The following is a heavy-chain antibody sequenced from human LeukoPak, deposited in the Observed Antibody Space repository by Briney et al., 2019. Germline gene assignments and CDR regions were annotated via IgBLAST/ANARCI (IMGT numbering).Heavy chain of an antibody. D-gene: IGHD2-15*01. Sequence: APVKVSSKASGYTFTSYGISWVRQAPGQGLEWMGWISAYNGNTNYAQKLQGRVTMTTDTSTSTAYMELRSLRSDDTAVYYCARMTKGGYCSGGSCYSSYYYGMDVWGQGTTVTVSS. CDR3: ARMTKGGYCSGGSCYSSYYYGMDV. J-gene: IGHJ6*02. CDR2: ISAYNGNT. V-gene: IGHV1-18*01. CDR1: GYTFTSYG.